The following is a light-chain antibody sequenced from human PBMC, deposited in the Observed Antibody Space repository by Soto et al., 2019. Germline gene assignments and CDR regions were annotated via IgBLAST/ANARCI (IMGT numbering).Light chain of an antibody. V-gene: IGLV2-14*03. CDR1: SSDIGANNY. J-gene: IGLJ2*01. Sequence: QSALTQPASVSGSPGQSITISCTGTSSDIGANNYVSWYQQHPGKAPKLMFYDVTNRPSGVSNRFSGSKSGNTASLTVSGLQAEDEADYYCSSYTTSSTLFGGGTKLTVL. CDR2: DVT. CDR3: SSYTTSSTL.